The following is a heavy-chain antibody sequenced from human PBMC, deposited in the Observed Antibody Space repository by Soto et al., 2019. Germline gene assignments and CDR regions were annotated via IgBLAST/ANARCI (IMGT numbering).Heavy chain of an antibody. J-gene: IGHJ6*02. Sequence: QVQLVESGGGVVQPGRSLRLSCAASGFTFSSYGMHWVRQAPGKGLEWVAVISYDGSSKYYADSVKGRFTISRDNSKNTLYLQMNSLRAEETAVYYCEKEYYYVSGSYGHYYYGMDVWGQGTTVTVAS. CDR1: GFTFSSYG. CDR3: EKEYYYVSGSYGHYYYGMDV. CDR2: ISYDGSSK. V-gene: IGHV3-30*18. D-gene: IGHD3-10*01.